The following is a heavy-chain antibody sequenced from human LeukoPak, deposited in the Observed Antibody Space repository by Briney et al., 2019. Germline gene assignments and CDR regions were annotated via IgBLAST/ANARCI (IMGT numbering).Heavy chain of an antibody. V-gene: IGHV3-23*01. CDR1: GFTFSSSG. D-gene: IGHD2-2*01. J-gene: IGHJ4*02. Sequence: GGSLRLSCAASGFTFSSSGMTWVRQAPGRGLEWVSAISGSGGRTYYADSVKGRFTISRDNSKNTLYLQMNSLRAEDTAVYYCARDLGTSLDYWGQGTLVTVSS. CDR3: ARDLGTSLDY. CDR2: ISGSGGRT.